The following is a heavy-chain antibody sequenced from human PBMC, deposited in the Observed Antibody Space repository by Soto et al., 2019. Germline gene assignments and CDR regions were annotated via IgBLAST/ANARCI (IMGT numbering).Heavy chain of an antibody. Sequence: SVTVSCKASVGTFSSYAISWVRQAPGQGLEWMGGIIPIFGTANYAQKFQGRVTITADESTSTAYMELSSLRSEDTAVYYCASGYDFWSGYSTKTYYYGMDVWGQGTTVTVSS. CDR1: VGTFSSYA. D-gene: IGHD3-3*01. CDR2: IIPIFGTA. J-gene: IGHJ6*02. V-gene: IGHV1-69*13. CDR3: ASGYDFWSGYSTKTYYYGMDV.